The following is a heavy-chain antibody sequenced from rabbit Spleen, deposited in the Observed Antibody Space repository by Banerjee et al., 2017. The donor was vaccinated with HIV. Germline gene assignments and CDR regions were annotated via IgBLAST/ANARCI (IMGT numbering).Heavy chain of an antibody. V-gene: IGHV1S40*01. D-gene: IGHD1-1*01. Sequence: QSLEESGGGLVQPEGSLTLTCTASGFSFSSNYYMCWVRQAPGKGLEWIGCGYPDGIGSTAYASWAKGRFTISKSSSTTVTLQMTSLTAADTATYFCARDSTSVIGWNFNLWGPGTLVT. CDR2: GYPDGIGST. J-gene: IGHJ4*01. CDR3: ARDSTSVIGWNFNL. CDR1: GFSFSSNYY.